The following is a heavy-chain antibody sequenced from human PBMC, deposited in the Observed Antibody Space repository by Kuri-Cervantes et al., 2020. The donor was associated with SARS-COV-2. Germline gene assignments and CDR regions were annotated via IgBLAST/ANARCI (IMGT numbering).Heavy chain of an antibody. D-gene: IGHD5-18*01. V-gene: IGHV3-48*01. CDR1: GFTFSSHS. J-gene: IGHJ4*02. Sequence: GGSLRLSCAASGFTFSSHSMNWVRQAPGKGLEWISYISSRSRTIYYADSVKGRFTISRDNSKNTLYLQMNSLRAEDTAVYYCVIVDIAMVGFGDYWGQGTLVTVSS. CDR2: ISSRSRTI. CDR3: VIVDIAMVGFGDY.